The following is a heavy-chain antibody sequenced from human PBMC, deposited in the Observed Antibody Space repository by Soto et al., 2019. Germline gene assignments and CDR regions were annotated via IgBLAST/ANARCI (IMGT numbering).Heavy chain of an antibody. Sequence: GGSLRLSCAASGFTFRSFTMNWVRQAPGKGLEWVSTISSNSAYIYYTDALRGRFTISRDNAKNSLHLQMNSLRAEETAVYYCTRDASRDSSARGWFDPWGPGTLVTVSS. CDR1: GFTFRSFT. CDR3: TRDASRDSSARGWFDP. CDR2: ISSNSAYI. V-gene: IGHV3-21*01. D-gene: IGHD6-13*01. J-gene: IGHJ5*02.